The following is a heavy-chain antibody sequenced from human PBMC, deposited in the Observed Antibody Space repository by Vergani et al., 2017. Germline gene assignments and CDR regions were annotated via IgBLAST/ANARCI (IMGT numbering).Heavy chain of an antibody. CDR2: IYHSGST. V-gene: IGHV4-4*02. D-gene: IGHD3-22*01. CDR1: GGSISSSNW. Sequence: QVQLQESGPGLVKPSGTLSLTCAVSGGSISSSNWWSWVRQPPGKGLEWIGEIYHSGSTNYNPSLKSRVTISVDTSKNQFSLKLSSVTAADTAVYYCARDPDYYDSSGYSAANIWGQGTMVTVSS. J-gene: IGHJ3*02. CDR3: ARDPDYYDSSGYSAANI.